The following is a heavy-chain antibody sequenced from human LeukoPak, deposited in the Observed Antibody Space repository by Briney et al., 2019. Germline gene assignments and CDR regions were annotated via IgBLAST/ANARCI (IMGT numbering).Heavy chain of an antibody. CDR3: AEESSRFDY. Sequence: GGSLRLSCAASGFTFSSYAMSWVRQAPGKGLEWVSAISGSAGSTYYAGSVKGRFTISRDNSKNTLYLQMNSLRAEDTAVFYCAEESSRFDYWGQGTLVTVSS. CDR2: ISGSAGST. D-gene: IGHD6-13*01. J-gene: IGHJ4*02. CDR1: GFTFSSYA. V-gene: IGHV3-23*01.